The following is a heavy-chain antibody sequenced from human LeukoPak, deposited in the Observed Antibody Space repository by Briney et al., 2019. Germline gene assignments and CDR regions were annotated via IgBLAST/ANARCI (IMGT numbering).Heavy chain of an antibody. D-gene: IGHD1-26*01. CDR1: GDSISNYY. J-gene: IGHJ4*02. CDR2: IYYSGST. CDR3: ASSEWELRGMAIDY. Sequence: SETLSLTCTVSGDSISNYYWSWIRRPPGKGLEWIGYIYYSGSTNYNPSLKSRVTISVDTSKNQFSLKLSSVTAADTAIYYCASSEWELRGMAIDYWGQGSLVTVSS. V-gene: IGHV4-59*08.